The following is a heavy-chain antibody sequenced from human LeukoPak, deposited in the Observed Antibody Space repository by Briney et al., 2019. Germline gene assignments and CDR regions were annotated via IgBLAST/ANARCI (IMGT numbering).Heavy chain of an antibody. Sequence: GGSLRLSCAASGFTFSSYAMSWVRQAPGKGLEWVSVISRSGDRTYYADSVRGRFTISRDSSKNTLYLQVSSLRAEDTAVYYCAQGGWLGSWGQGTLVTVSS. J-gene: IGHJ5*02. CDR2: ISRSGDRT. CDR3: AQGGWLGS. D-gene: IGHD6-19*01. CDR1: GFTFSSYA. V-gene: IGHV3-23*01.